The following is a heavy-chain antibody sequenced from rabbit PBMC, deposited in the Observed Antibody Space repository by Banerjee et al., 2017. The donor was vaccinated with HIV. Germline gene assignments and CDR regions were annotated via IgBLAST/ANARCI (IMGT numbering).Heavy chain of an antibody. V-gene: IGHV1S45*01. J-gene: IGHJ6*01. CDR3: ARDTSSSFSSYGMDL. Sequence: QEQLVESGGGLVQPEGSLTLTCKASGFSFSNKAVMCWVRQAPGKGLEWIACINAVTGKAVYASWAKGRFTISKTSSTTVTLQMTSLTAADTATYFCARDTSSSFSSYGMDLWGQGTLVTVS. D-gene: IGHD1-1*01. CDR1: GFSFSNKAV. CDR2: INAVTGKA.